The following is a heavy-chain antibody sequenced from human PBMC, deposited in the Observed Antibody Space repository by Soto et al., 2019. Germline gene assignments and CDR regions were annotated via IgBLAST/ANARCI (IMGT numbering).Heavy chain of an antibody. D-gene: IGHD2-15*01. CDR1: GFTFDDYG. J-gene: IGHJ4*02. Sequence: PGGSLRLSCAASGFTFDDYGMSWVRQAPGKGLEWVSGINWNGGSTGYADSVKGRFTISRDNAKNSLYLQMNSLRAEDTALYHCARARKNAGGGRGYCSGGSCYPFDYWGQGTLVTVSS. CDR2: INWNGGST. V-gene: IGHV3-20*01. CDR3: ARARKNAGGGRGYCSGGSCYPFDY.